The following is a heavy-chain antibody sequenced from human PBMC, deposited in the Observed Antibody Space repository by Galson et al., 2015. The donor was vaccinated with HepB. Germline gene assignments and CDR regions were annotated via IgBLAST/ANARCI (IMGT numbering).Heavy chain of an antibody. V-gene: IGHV2-70*11. CDR2: IDWDDDK. Sequence: PALVKPTQTLTLTCTFSGFSLSTSGMCVSWIRQPPGKALEWLARIDWDDDKYYSTSLKTRLTISKDTSKNQVVLTMTNMDPVDTATYYCARSHYDFWSGYAHDYWGQGTLVTVSS. D-gene: IGHD3-3*01. CDR1: GFSLSTSGMC. CDR3: ARSHYDFWSGYAHDY. J-gene: IGHJ4*02.